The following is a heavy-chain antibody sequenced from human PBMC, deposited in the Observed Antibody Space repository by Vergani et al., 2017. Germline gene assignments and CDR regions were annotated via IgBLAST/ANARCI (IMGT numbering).Heavy chain of an antibody. V-gene: IGHV1-69*17. Sequence: QVQLVQSGAEVKKPGSSVKVSCKASGGTFSSYAISWVRQAPGQGLEWMGGIIPIFGIANYAQKFQGRVTITADKSTSTAYMELSSLRSEDTAVYYCASDRDMAVAGHRGHWYFDLWGRGTLVTVSS. CDR2: IIPIFGIA. J-gene: IGHJ2*01. CDR1: GGTFSSYA. CDR3: ASDRDMAVAGHRGHWYFDL. D-gene: IGHD6-19*01.